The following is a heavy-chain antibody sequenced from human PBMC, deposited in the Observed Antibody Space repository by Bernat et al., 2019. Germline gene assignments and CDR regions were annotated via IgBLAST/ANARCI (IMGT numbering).Heavy chain of an antibody. CDR2: IYSGGST. D-gene: IGHD4-11*01. V-gene: IGHV3-66*01. CDR1: GFTVSSNY. Sequence: EVQLVESGGGLVKPGGSLRLSCAASGFTVSSNYMSWVRQAPGKGLEWVSVIYSGGSTYYADSVKGRFTISRDNSKNTLYLQMNSLRAEDTAVYYCARDQVTSDYYYYGMDVWGQGTTVTVSS. CDR3: ARDQVTSDYYYYGMDV. J-gene: IGHJ6*02.